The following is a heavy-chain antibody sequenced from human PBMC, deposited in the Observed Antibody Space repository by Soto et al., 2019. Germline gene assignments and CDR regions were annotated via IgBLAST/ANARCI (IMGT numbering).Heavy chain of an antibody. V-gene: IGHV1-69*01. CDR3: AREVGYGNLAAALID. CDR2: VISRFGTA. CDR1: RGNFSSHS. D-gene: IGHD4-17*01. Sequence: VQLMQSGAEVKKPGSSVKVSCKASRGNFSSHSINWVRQAPGQGLEWMGGVISRFGTANYAHNFKGRVTITADQSPSTAYMELNSLRSDDTAVYYCAREVGYGNLAAALIDWGQGTLVTSS. J-gene: IGHJ4*02.